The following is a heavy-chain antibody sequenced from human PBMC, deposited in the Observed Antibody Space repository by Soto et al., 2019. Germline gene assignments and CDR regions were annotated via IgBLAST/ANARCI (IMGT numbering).Heavy chain of an antibody. J-gene: IGHJ4*02. Sequence: SETLSLTCTVSGGSISSYYWSWIRQPPGKGLEWIGYIYYSGSTNYNPSLKSRVTISVDTSKNQFSLKLSSVTAADTAVYYCARAGFGYDYFLDYWGQGTLVTVSS. CDR2: IYYSGST. CDR1: GGSISSYY. CDR3: ARAGFGYDYFLDY. V-gene: IGHV4-59*01. D-gene: IGHD5-12*01.